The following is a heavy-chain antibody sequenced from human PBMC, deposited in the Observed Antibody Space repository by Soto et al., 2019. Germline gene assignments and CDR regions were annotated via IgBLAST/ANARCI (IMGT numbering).Heavy chain of an antibody. J-gene: IGHJ4*02. CDR2: INSDGSYA. CDR1: GFNFSVYW. V-gene: IGHV3-74*01. Sequence: EVQLVESGGGLVQPGGSLRLSCAASGFNFSVYWMHWVHQAPGKGLVWVSRINSDGSYASSADSVKGRLTISRDNAKNTLYLQLNSLRAEDTAVYYCARGGAYGDYRSDYWGQGTLVTVSS. CDR3: ARGGAYGDYRSDY. D-gene: IGHD4-17*01.